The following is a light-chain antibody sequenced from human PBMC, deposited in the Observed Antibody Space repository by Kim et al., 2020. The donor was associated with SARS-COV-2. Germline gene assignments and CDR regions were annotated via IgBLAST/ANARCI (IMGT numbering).Light chain of an antibody. Sequence: GQRVTSSCSGSSSNIGRNIVNWHQQVPGTAPKLLIYSNNQRPSGVPDRFSASKSGTSASLAISGLQSEDEADYYCTAWDDSLNFVVFGGGTKVTVL. V-gene: IGLV1-44*01. CDR3: TAWDDSLNFVV. CDR1: SSNIGRNI. CDR2: SNN. J-gene: IGLJ2*01.